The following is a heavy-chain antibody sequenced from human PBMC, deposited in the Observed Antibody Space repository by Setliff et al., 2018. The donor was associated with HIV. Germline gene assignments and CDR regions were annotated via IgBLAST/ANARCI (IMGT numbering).Heavy chain of an antibody. D-gene: IGHD3-10*01. Sequence: GESLKVSCKVSGYTLTELSIHWVRQAPGKGLEWMGGFDPEAGETIYARKFQGRITMTEDTSTDTAYMELGSLRSEDTAVYYCATGIRVTGSDYFDYWGQGTLVTVS. CDR3: ATGIRVTGSDYFDY. J-gene: IGHJ4*02. CDR1: GYTLTELS. CDR2: FDPEAGET. V-gene: IGHV1-24*01.